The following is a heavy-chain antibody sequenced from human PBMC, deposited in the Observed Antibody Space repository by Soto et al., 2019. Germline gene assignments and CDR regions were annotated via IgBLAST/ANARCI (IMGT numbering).Heavy chain of an antibody. CDR1: GFTFSSYA. J-gene: IGHJ5*02. V-gene: IGHV3-23*01. Sequence: GGCLRLSCAASGFTFSSYAMTWVRQAPGKGLEWVSAISVSGGDTYYADSVKGRFTISRDNSKNTLYLQMNSLRVGDTALYYCAIGYSYAPFDPWGQGTLVTVS. CDR2: ISVSGGDT. D-gene: IGHD5-18*01. CDR3: AIGYSYAPFDP.